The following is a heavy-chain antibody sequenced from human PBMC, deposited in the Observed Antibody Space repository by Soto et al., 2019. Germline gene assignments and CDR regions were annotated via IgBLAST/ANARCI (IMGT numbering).Heavy chain of an antibody. J-gene: IGHJ4*02. D-gene: IGHD6-19*01. CDR3: ARAVGDPLYYLDY. CDR2: TDYSGNT. CDR1: SDSISSYY. V-gene: IGHV4-59*08. Sequence: SETLSLTCTVSSDSISSYYWIWIRQSPGKGLEWIGYTDYSGNTNYNPSLKSRVTISGDTSKNQFSLRLSSVTAADAAVYYCARAVGDPLYYLDYWGQGTLVTVSS.